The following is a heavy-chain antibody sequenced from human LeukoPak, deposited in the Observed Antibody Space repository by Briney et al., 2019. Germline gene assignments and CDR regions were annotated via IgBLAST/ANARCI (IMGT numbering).Heavy chain of an antibody. CDR3: ARAPYIAAAGTIPYYFDY. D-gene: IGHD6-13*01. Sequence: PSETLSLTCTVSGGSISSYYWSWVRQPPGKGLEWIGYIYYSGSTNYNPSLKSRVTISVDTSKNQFSLKLSSVTAADTAVYYCARAPYIAAAGTIPYYFDYWGQGTLVTVSS. CDR1: GGSISSYY. CDR2: IYYSGST. V-gene: IGHV4-59*01. J-gene: IGHJ4*02.